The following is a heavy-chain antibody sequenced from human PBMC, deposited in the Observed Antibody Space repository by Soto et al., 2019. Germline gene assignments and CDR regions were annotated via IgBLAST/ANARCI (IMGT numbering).Heavy chain of an antibody. CDR2: INANSGGT. V-gene: IGHV1-2*04. CDR1: GYTFTGYY. Sequence: ASVKVSCKASGYTFTGYYMHWVRQAPGQGLEWMGWINANSGGTNYAQKFQGWVTMTTDTSTSTAYMELRSLRSDDTAVYYCARLVPAAMSNFDYWGQGTLVTVSS. J-gene: IGHJ4*02. CDR3: ARLVPAAMSNFDY. D-gene: IGHD2-2*01.